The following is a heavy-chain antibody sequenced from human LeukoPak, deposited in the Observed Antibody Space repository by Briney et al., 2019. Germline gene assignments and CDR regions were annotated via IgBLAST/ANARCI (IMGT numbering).Heavy chain of an antibody. CDR3: AKNFYDFWSGYYTFFDY. Sequence: GRSLRLSCAASGFTFDDYAMHWVRQAPGKGLEWVSGISWNSGSIGYADSVKGRFTISRDNAKNSLYLQMNSLRAEDTAVYYCAKNFYDFWSGYYTFFDYWGQGTLVTVSS. CDR2: ISWNSGSI. V-gene: IGHV3-9*01. CDR1: GFTFDDYA. J-gene: IGHJ4*02. D-gene: IGHD3-3*01.